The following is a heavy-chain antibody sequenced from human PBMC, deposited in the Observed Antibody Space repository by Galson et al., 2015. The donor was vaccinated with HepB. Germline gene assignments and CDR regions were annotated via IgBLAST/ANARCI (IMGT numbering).Heavy chain of an antibody. V-gene: IGHV3-48*03. J-gene: IGHJ6*02. CDR3: ARESGTYPPTYYFYYYGMDV. Sequence: SLRLSCAASGFTFSSYEMNWVRQAPGKGLEWISYISSSGITIYYADSVKGRFTTSRDNAENSLYLQMNSLRAEDTAVYYCARESGTYPPTYYFYYYGMDVWGQGTTVTVSS. CDR1: GFTFSSYE. CDR2: ISSSGITI. D-gene: IGHD3-10*01.